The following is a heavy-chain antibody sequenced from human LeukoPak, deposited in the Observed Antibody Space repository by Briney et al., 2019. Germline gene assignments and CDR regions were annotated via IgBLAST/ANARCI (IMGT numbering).Heavy chain of an antibody. CDR1: EFTFNSYS. J-gene: IGHJ4*02. CDR3: ARDPFYCDAAGSDDY. V-gene: IGHV3-21*01. Sequence: PGGSLRLSCAASEFTFNSYSFNWIRQPPGGRLEWVSSISSGSTYIYYSDSVKGRFTVSRDNAKNSLFLQMNNLRAEDTAVYYCARDPFYCDAAGSDDYWGQGTLVTVSS. D-gene: IGHD3-10*01. CDR2: ISSGSTYI.